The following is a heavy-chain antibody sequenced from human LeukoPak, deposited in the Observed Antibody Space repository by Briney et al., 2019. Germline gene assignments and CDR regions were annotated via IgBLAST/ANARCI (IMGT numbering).Heavy chain of an antibody. CDR3: ASPGIAAAE. V-gene: IGHV3-48*01. D-gene: IGHD6-13*01. J-gene: IGHJ4*02. Sequence: GGSLRLSCAASGFTFNTYSMNWVRQAPGKGLEWVSYISSSSDTIYYGDSAKGRFTISRDNAKNSLYLQMNSLRAEDTGVYYCASPGIAAAEGGQGTLVTVSS. CDR2: ISSSSDTI. CDR1: GFTFNTYS.